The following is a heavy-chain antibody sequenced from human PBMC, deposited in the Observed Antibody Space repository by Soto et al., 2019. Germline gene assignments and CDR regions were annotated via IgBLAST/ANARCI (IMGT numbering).Heavy chain of an antibody. Sequence: QVQLVQSGAEVKKPGSSVKVSCKASGDTFSGYAISWVRQAPGQGLEWMGGIIPIFGTTNYAQKFQGRVAITADESTITAYMELSSLRSEDTAVYYCARATRRGYYDSSGYFDYWGQGTLVTVSS. V-gene: IGHV1-69*12. D-gene: IGHD3-22*01. J-gene: IGHJ4*02. CDR3: ARATRRGYYDSSGYFDY. CDR1: GDTFSGYA. CDR2: IIPIFGTT.